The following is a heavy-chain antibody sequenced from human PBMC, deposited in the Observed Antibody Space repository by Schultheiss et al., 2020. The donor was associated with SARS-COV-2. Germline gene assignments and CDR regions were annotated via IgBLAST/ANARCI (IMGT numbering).Heavy chain of an antibody. CDR1: EFTFSSFA. CDR2: ISYDGSNK. Sequence: GGSLRLSCAASEFTFSSFAMHWVRQAPGKGLEWVAVISYDGSNKYYADSVKGRFTISRDNAKNSLYLQMNSLRAEDTAVYYCARIINPTYYYGMDVWGQGTTVTVSS. V-gene: IGHV3-30*07. CDR3: ARIINPTYYYGMDV. J-gene: IGHJ6*02. D-gene: IGHD2/OR15-2a*01.